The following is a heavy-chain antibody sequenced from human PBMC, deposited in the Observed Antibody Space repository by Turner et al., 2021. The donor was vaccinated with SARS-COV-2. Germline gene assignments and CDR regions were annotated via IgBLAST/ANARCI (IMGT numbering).Heavy chain of an antibody. Sequence: QVQLVQSAPDVKKPGASVRVSCKDSGYSFSGYNIHWVRQAPGQGLEWMGWLNPGNGDTDSAQKFQGRLTMTRDTSIRTAYMDLTRLKSDDTAIYYCARLAPDSSGYLYVGAFDVWGQGTRVTVFS. CDR2: LNPGNGDT. J-gene: IGHJ3*01. D-gene: IGHD3-22*01. CDR1: GYSFSGYN. V-gene: IGHV1-2*02. CDR3: ARLAPDSSGYLYVGAFDV.